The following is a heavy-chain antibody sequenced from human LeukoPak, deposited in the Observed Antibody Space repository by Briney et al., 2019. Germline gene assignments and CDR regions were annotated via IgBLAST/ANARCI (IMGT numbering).Heavy chain of an antibody. J-gene: IGHJ4*02. CDR2: IKQAGSEI. Sequence: GGSLRLSCAAAGFTFSSFWMSWVRQAPGKGLEWVANIKQAGSEIYYVDSVKGRFTISRDNSKNTLYLQMNSLRAEDTAVYYCAKGADYYDSSGFCDYWGQGTPVTVSS. CDR3: AKGADYYDSSGFCDY. V-gene: IGHV3-7*03. CDR1: GFTFSSFW. D-gene: IGHD3-22*01.